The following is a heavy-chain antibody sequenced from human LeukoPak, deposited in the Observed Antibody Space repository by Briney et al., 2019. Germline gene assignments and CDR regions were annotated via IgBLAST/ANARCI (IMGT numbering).Heavy chain of an antibody. J-gene: IGHJ4*02. CDR2: IIPIFGTA. V-gene: IGHV1-69*05. CDR1: GYTFTSYG. D-gene: IGHD2-2*01. CDR3: ARGVAYQLLYYFDY. Sequence: SVKVSCKASGYTFTSYGISWVRQAPGQGLEWMGGIIPIFGTANYAQKFQGRVTITTDESTSTAYMELSSLRSEDTAVYYCARGVAYQLLYYFDYWGQGTLVTVSS.